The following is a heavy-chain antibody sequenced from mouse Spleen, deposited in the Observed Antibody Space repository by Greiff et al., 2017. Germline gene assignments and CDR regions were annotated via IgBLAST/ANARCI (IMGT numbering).Heavy chain of an antibody. V-gene: IGHV1-82*01. CDR2: IYPGDGDT. CDR3: AGQLGLQFAY. J-gene: IGHJ3*01. CDR1: GYAFSSSW. D-gene: IGHD3-2*01. Sequence: VKLMESGPELVKPGASVKISCKASGYAFSSSWMNWVKQRPGKGLEWIGRIYPGDGDTNYNGKFKGKATLTADKSSSTAYMQLSSLTSEDSAVYFCAGQLGLQFAYWGQGTLVTVSA.